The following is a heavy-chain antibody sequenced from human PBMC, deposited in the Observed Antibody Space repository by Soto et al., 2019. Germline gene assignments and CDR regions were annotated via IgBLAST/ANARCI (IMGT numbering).Heavy chain of an antibody. V-gene: IGHV1-3*01. CDR3: ARGIATGQVAP. CDR2: INPVNGNT. Sequence: QVQLVQSGAEVKKPGASVMLSCKASGYTFTTYTMHWVRQAPGQRLEGMGWINPVNGNTKSSQKFQDRVIITRDTSASTAYMELRSLRSEDTAVYYCARGIATGQVAPWGEGTLVIVTS. CDR1: GYTFTTYT. D-gene: IGHD6-13*01. J-gene: IGHJ5*02.